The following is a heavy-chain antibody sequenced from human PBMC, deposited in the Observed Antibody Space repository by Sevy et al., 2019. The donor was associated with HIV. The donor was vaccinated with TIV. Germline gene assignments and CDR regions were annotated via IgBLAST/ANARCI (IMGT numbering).Heavy chain of an antibody. CDR1: GYSISSGYY. D-gene: IGHD3-10*01. CDR2: IYHSGST. CDR3: ARVWETMVRGVGNREVQFDP. J-gene: IGHJ5*02. V-gene: IGHV4-38-2*01. Sequence: SETLSLTCAVSGYSISSGYYWGWIRQPPGKGLEWIGSIYHSGSTYYNPSLKSRVTISVDTSKNQFSLKLSSVTAADTAVYYWARVWETMVRGVGNREVQFDPWGQGTLVTVSS.